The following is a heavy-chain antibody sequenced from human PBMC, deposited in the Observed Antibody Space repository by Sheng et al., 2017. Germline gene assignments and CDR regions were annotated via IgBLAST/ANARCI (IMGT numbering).Heavy chain of an antibody. CDR2: LLPVGST. V-gene: IGHV4-59*01. CDR1: GGSIRDYY. D-gene: IGHD1-26*01. CDR3: ARGSHYSDV. Sequence: QVQLQESGPGLVKPSETLSLTCTVSGGSIRDYYWSWIRQPPGKGLEWIGVYLLPVGSTNYNPSLKNRVTILVDTSKNQFSLNLSSVTAADAAVYYCARGSHYSDVLGPGTLVHRLL. J-gene: IGHJ4*01.